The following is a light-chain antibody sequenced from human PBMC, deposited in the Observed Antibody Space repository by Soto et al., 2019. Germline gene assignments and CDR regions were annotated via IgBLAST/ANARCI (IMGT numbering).Light chain of an antibody. Sequence: ESLLVQTPAHPSFSPGERETLSCRASQSVSSYLAWYQQKPGQAPRLLIYDASNRATGIPARFSGSGSGTDFTLTISRLEPEDFAVYYCQQYGSSGTFGQGTKVDIK. CDR2: DAS. CDR1: QSVSSY. CDR3: QQYGSSGT. V-gene: IGKV3-20*01. J-gene: IGKJ1*01.